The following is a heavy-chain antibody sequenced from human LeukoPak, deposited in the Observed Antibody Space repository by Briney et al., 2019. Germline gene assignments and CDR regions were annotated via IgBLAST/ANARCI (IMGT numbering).Heavy chain of an antibody. CDR3: ARDMPHYDFWSGYWHGMDV. J-gene: IGHJ6*02. V-gene: IGHV1-18*04. CDR2: ISAYNGNT. CDR1: GYTFTGYY. Sequence: ASVKVSCKASGYTFTGYYMHWVRQAPGQGLEWMGWISAYNGNTNYAQKLQGRVTMTTDTSTSTAYMELRSLRSDDTAVYYCARDMPHYDFWSGYWHGMDVWGQGTTVTVSS. D-gene: IGHD3-3*01.